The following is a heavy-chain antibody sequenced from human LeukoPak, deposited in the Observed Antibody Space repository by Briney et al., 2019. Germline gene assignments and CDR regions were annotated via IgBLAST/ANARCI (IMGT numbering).Heavy chain of an antibody. CDR2: INHSGST. Sequence: SETLSLTCAVYGGSFSGYYWSWIRRPPGKGLEWIGEINHSGSTNYNPSLKSRVTISVDTSKNQFSLKLSSVTAADTAVYYCAREQQWLRKFDYWGQGTLVTVSS. CDR1: GGSFSGYY. CDR3: AREQQWLRKFDY. D-gene: IGHD6-19*01. V-gene: IGHV4-34*01. J-gene: IGHJ4*02.